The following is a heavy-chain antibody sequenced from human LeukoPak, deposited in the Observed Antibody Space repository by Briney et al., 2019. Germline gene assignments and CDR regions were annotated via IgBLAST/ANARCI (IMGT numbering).Heavy chain of an antibody. CDR3: AKARVPRTVWDY. V-gene: IGHV3-21*04. Sequence: GGSLRLSCAASGFTFSSYSMNWVRQAPGKGLEWVSSISSSSSYIYYADSVKGRFTISRDNAKNSLYLQMNSLRAEDTAVYYCAKARVPRTVWDYWGQGTLVTVSS. CDR1: GFTFSSYS. CDR2: ISSSSSYI. D-gene: IGHD1-1*01. J-gene: IGHJ4*02.